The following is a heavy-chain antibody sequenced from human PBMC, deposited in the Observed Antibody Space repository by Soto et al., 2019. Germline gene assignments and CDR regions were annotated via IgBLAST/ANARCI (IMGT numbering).Heavy chain of an antibody. V-gene: IGHV1-18*01. Sequence: QVPVVQSGPELKKPGASVKVSCKAQGYIFTKYGIGWVRQAPGHGLEWMGLINVYNGDRKVAQKFQDRVSMTTDTATETAYMELKSLRSGDTAVYYCARLQLGGDRMLNWFDPWGQATLVTVSS. CDR1: GYIFTKYG. D-gene: IGHD2-21*02. J-gene: IGHJ5*02. CDR3: ARLQLGGDRMLNWFDP. CDR2: INVYNGDR.